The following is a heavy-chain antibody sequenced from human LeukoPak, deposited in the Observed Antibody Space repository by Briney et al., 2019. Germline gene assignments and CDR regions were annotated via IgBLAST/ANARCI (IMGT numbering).Heavy chain of an antibody. CDR2: MNPNSGNA. V-gene: IGHV1-8*01. D-gene: IGHD2-2*01. Sequence: ASVKVSCKASGYTFTSYDINWVRQATGQGLEWMGWMNPNSGNAGYAQKFQGRVTMTGNTSISTAYMELSSLRSEDTAVYYCAREAVNCSSTSCYKDLYNWFDPWGQGTLVTVSS. CDR1: GYTFTSYD. CDR3: AREAVNCSSTSCYKDLYNWFDP. J-gene: IGHJ5*02.